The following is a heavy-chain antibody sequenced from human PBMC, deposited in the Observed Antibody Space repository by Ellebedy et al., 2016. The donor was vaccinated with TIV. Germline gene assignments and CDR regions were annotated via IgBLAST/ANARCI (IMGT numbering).Heavy chain of an antibody. Sequence: GESLKISCAASGFIFSNYAMSWVRQAPGKGLEWVSSIIGSGGNTYYVDSVKGRFTIYRDNSKNTLHLQMNGLTAEDSAVYYCASHRRDSSGYHFTYWGQGTLVTVSS. D-gene: IGHD3-22*01. CDR2: IIGSGGNT. CDR3: ASHRRDSSGYHFTY. CDR1: GFIFSNYA. J-gene: IGHJ4*02. V-gene: IGHV3-23*01.